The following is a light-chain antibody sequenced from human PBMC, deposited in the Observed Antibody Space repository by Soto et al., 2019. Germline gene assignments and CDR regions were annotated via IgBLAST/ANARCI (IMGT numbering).Light chain of an antibody. Sequence: EIVLTQSPATLSLSPGERATLSCRASQSIASDYLAWYQQRPGQAPRLLIYGASSRASGVPDRFSGSGSGTDFTLTITTLEPEDFAVYYCQQYGSSSSWTFGQGTKVEI. J-gene: IGKJ1*01. CDR2: GAS. CDR3: QQYGSSSSWT. V-gene: IGKV3-20*01. CDR1: QSIASDY.